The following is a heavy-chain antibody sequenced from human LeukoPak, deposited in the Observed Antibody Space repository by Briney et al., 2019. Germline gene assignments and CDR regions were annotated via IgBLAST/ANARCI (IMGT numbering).Heavy chain of an antibody. Sequence: SGGSLRLSCAASGFIFSDYYMTWIRQAPGKGLEWVSYVTSSGGHMYYADSAKGRFTISRDNAKNSLDLQMNSLRAEDTAVYYCARVARYGDYIGGSDYWGQEALVTVSS. J-gene: IGHJ4*02. CDR3: ARVARYGDYIGGSDY. CDR1: GFIFSDYY. V-gene: IGHV3-11*04. D-gene: IGHD4-17*01. CDR2: VTSSGGHM.